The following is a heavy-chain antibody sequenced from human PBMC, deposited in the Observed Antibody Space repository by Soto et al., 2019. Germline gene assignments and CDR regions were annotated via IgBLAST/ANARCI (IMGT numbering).Heavy chain of an antibody. J-gene: IGHJ4*02. D-gene: IGHD6-13*01. CDR2: ISGSGGSA. Sequence: EVQLLESGGGLVQPGGSLRLSCAASGFTFSSYAMSWVRQAPGKGLEWVSAISGSGGSAYYADSVKGRFTISRDNSKNTLYLQMNSLRAEDTAVYYCANVKYSSSWSTFDYWGQGTLVTVSS. CDR1: GFTFSSYA. CDR3: ANVKYSSSWSTFDY. V-gene: IGHV3-23*01.